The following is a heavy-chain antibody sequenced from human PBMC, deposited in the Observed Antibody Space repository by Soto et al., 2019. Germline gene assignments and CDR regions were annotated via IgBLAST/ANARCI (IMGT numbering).Heavy chain of an antibody. D-gene: IGHD6-6*01. CDR1: GGSFSGYY. V-gene: IGHV4-34*01. J-gene: IGHJ5*02. CDR3: ASEGVAARA. Sequence: SETLSLTCAVYGGSFSGYYWSWIRQPPGKGLEWIGEINHSGSTNYNPSLKSRVTISVDTSKNQFSLKLSSVTAADTAVYYCASEGVAARAWGQGTLVTVSS. CDR2: INHSGST.